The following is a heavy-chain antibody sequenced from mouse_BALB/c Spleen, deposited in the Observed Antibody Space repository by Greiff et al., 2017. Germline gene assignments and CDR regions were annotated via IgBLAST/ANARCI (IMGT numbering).Heavy chain of an antibody. CDR2: IYPGSGNT. CDR1: GYAFTNYW. J-gene: IGHJ1*01. CDR3: ARYYYGSSWWYFDV. V-gene: IGHV1-63*01. D-gene: IGHD1-1*01. Sequence: QVQLQQSGAELVRPGTSVKISCKASGYAFTNYWLGWVKQRPGHGLEWIGDIYPGSGNTYYNEKFKGKATLTADKSSSTAYMQLSSLTSEDSAVYFCARYYYGSSWWYFDVWGAGTTVTVSS.